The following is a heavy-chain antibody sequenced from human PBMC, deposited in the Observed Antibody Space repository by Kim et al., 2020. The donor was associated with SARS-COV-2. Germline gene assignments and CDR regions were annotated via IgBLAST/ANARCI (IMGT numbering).Heavy chain of an antibody. Sequence: GGSLRLSCAPSGFTFSSYSMNWVRQAPGKGLEWVSSISSSSSYIYYADSVKGRFTISRDNTKNSLYLQMNSLRAEDTAVYYCARDYCSSTSCYGGGDAFDIWGQGKMVTVSS. CDR1: GFTFSSYS. CDR2: ISSSSSYI. V-gene: IGHV3-21*01. D-gene: IGHD2-2*01. J-gene: IGHJ3*02. CDR3: ARDYCSSTSCYGGGDAFDI.